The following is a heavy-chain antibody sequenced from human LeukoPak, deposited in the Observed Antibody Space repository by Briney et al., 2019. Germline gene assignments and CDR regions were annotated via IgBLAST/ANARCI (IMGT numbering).Heavy chain of an antibody. D-gene: IGHD6-19*01. CDR1: GFTFSSYW. CDR2: INSDGSST. Sequence: GRSLRLSCAASGFTFSSYWMHWVRQAPGKGLLWVSRINSDGSSTSYADSVKGRFTISRDNAKNTLYLQMNSLRAEDTAVYYCARESVAGPFDYWGQGTLVTVSS. CDR3: ARESVAGPFDY. J-gene: IGHJ4*02. V-gene: IGHV3-74*01.